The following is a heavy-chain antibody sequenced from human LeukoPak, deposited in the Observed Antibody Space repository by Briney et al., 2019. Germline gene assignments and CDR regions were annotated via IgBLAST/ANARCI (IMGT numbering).Heavy chain of an antibody. J-gene: IGHJ4*02. V-gene: IGHV3-30-3*01. CDR2: ISYDGSNK. Sequence: PGRSLRLSCAASGFTFSSYAMHWVRQAPGKGLEWVAVISYDGSNKYYADSVKGRFTISRDNSKNTRYLQMNSLRAEDTAVYYCARDVKSILLIVVVVAATYYFDYWGQGTLVTVSS. D-gene: IGHD2-15*01. CDR3: ARDVKSILLIVVVVAATYYFDY. CDR1: GFTFSSYA.